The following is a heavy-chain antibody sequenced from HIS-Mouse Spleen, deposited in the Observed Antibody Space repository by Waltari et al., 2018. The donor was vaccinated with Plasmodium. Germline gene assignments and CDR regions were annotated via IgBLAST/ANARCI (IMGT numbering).Heavy chain of an antibody. CDR3: ARETVTNYFDY. CDR1: GFTFSSYW. J-gene: IGHJ4*02. Sequence: EVQLVESGGGLVQPGGSLSLSCAASGFTFSSYWMRWVGQAPGKGLEWGANIKQDGSEKYYVDSVKGRFTISRDNAKNSLYLQMNSLRAEDTAVYYCARETVTNYFDYWGQGTLVTVSS. D-gene: IGHD4-4*01. CDR2: IKQDGSEK. V-gene: IGHV3-7*01.